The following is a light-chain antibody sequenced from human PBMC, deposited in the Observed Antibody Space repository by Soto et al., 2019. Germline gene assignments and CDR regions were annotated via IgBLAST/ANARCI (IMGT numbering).Light chain of an antibody. V-gene: IGLV1-44*01. J-gene: IGLJ3*02. Sequence: QSVVTQPPSASGTPGQRVTIPCSGSSSNIGKNTVSWYQQFPRAAPKLLIYGNDQRPSGVPDRFSGSKSGTSASLAISGLQSEDEADYYCETWDSRVFGGGTKLTVL. CDR3: ETWDSRV. CDR2: GND. CDR1: SSNIGKNT.